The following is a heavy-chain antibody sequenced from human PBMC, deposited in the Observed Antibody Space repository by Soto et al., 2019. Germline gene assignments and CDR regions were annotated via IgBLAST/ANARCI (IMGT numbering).Heavy chain of an antibody. Sequence: SAPRSLNRTICGGSISGYSWCWIQQSPGQALEWIGYIYASGSPYYNPSLRSRVLISADTSKNQVSLGLTSATAADTAVYYAARGVGSSPPRSGGRVTLVTVSS. D-gene: IGHD1-26*01. CDR3: ARGVGSSPPRS. CDR1: GGSISGYS. J-gene: IGHJ4*02. V-gene: IGHV4-59*01. CDR2: IYASGSP.